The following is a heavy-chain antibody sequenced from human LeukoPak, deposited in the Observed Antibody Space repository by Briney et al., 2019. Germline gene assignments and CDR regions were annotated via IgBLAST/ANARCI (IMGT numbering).Heavy chain of an antibody. V-gene: IGHV3-48*04. Sequence: GGSLRLSCTASGFSFSTYSMNWVRQAPGKGLEWVSYIVGSSSNMYYADSVRGRFTISRDNAKNSLYLQMGGLRAEDTAVYYYATDTPETAAFDYWGQGTLVTVSS. J-gene: IGHJ4*02. D-gene: IGHD1-1*01. CDR1: GFSFSTYS. CDR3: ATDTPETAAFDY. CDR2: IVGSSSNM.